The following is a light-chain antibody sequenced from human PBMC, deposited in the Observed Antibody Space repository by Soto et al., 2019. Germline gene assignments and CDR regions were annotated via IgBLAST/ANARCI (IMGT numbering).Light chain of an antibody. V-gene: IGLV2-14*01. Sequence: QSALTQPASMSGSPGQSITISCTGSSSDVGRYNYVSWYQQHPGKAPKLVISEVSNRPSGVSDRFSGSKSGNTASLTISGLHSEDEADYYCSSYTGTSSTLYVFGTGTKVTVL. CDR2: EVS. CDR1: SSDVGRYNY. CDR3: SSYTGTSSTLYV. J-gene: IGLJ1*01.